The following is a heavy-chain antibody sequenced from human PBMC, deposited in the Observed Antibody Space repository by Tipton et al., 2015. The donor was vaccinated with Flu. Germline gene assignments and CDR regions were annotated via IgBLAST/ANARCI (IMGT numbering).Heavy chain of an antibody. CDR3: ARGGAVVAAPFDY. Sequence: GSLRLSCVGSGFTFSNYAMHWVRQPPGKGLEYISSITSNGESTDYVDSVRGRFTISRDNSKSTLYLQMGSLRTEDTAIYFCARGGAVVAAPFDYWAQGSLVAVSS. CDR1: GFTFSNYA. CDR2: ITSNGEST. V-gene: IGHV3-64*02. D-gene: IGHD2-15*01. J-gene: IGHJ4*02.